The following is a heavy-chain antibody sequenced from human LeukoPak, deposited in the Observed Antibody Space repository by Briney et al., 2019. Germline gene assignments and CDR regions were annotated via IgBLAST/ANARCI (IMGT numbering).Heavy chain of an antibody. CDR1: GFTFSSYA. CDR3: ASLRISSSYAFDY. J-gene: IGHJ4*02. D-gene: IGHD6-13*01. Sequence: GESLKISCAASGFTFSSYAMHWVRQAPGKGLEWVAVISYDGSNKYYADSVKGRFTISIDNSKNTLYLQMNSLRAEDTAVYYCASLRISSSYAFDYWGQGTLVTVSS. CDR2: ISYDGSNK. V-gene: IGHV3-30*04.